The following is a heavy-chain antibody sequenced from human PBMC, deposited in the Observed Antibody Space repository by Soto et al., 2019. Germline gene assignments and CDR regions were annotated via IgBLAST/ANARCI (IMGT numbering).Heavy chain of an antibody. D-gene: IGHD2-8*01. CDR2: IYYRGST. Sequence: QVQLQESGPGLVKPSETLSLTCTVSGGSINKYYWSWMRQPPGKGLEWIGYIYYRGSTNYNPSLSNRVTLPVDTSKNQFSLKLRSVTAADTAVYYCVRTNHFDYWGQGSLVTVSS. J-gene: IGHJ4*02. CDR1: GGSINKYY. V-gene: IGHV4-59*08. CDR3: VRTNHFDY.